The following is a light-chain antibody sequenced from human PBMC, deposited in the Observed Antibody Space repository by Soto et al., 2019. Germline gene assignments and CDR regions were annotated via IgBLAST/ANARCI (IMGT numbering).Light chain of an antibody. J-gene: IGKJ1*01. CDR3: QQYGSSTWT. CDR2: GAS. Sequence: ELVLTQSPGTLSLSPGAGATLSCRASQSVSSNLAWFQQKPGQAPRLLIYGASTRDTGIPARFSVIVSGTELTLTISRLEPEDGEVYYGQQYGSSTWTFGQGTKVEIK. CDR1: QSVSSN. V-gene: IGKV3-20*01.